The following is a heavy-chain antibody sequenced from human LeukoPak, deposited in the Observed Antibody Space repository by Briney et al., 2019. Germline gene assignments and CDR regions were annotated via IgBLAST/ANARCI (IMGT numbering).Heavy chain of an antibody. Sequence: GGSLRLSCAASGFTFSSYSMNWVRQAPGKGLEWVSSISSSSSYIYYADSVKGRFTISRDNAKKSLFLQMNSLRAEDTAVYYCARVPMVQGVNVDPCDYWGQGTLVTVSS. V-gene: IGHV3-21*01. CDR1: GFTFSSYS. CDR3: ARVPMVQGVNVDPCDY. D-gene: IGHD3-10*01. J-gene: IGHJ4*02. CDR2: ISSSSSYI.